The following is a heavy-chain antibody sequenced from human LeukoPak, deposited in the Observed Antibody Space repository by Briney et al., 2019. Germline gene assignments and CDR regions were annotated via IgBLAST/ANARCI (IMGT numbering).Heavy chain of an antibody. CDR1: GFTFSSYW. CDR3: ARGSAVTGVH. D-gene: IGHD1-14*01. V-gene: IGHV3-74*01. J-gene: IGHJ4*02. Sequence: GESLRLSCADSGFTFSSYWMHWVRQAPGKGLVWISRINSDGSTTNYADSVKGRFTISRDNAENTLYLQMNSLRAEDTAMYYCARGSAVTGVHWGQGTLVTVSS. CDR2: INSDGSTT.